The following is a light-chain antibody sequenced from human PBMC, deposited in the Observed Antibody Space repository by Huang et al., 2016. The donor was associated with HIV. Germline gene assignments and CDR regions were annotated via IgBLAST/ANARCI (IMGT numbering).Light chain of an antibody. J-gene: IGKJ4*01. CDR2: DSS. V-gene: IGKV3-11*01. CDR3: QQRNSWPLT. Sequence: EIVLTQSPATLSVSPGESVTLSCRASQSVNSYLAWYQQKSGQAPRLLIYDSSNRATGVPARFTVSGSGTDFTLTISTLEREDFAMYYCQQRNSWPLTFGGGTKVEIK. CDR1: QSVNSY.